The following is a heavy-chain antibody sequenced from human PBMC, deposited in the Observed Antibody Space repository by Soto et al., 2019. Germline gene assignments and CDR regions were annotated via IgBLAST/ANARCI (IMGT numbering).Heavy chain of an antibody. CDR1: GFTFGYYY. CDR2: ISSSGSTI. CDR3: AREEAVAGTVIDY. D-gene: IGHD6-19*01. V-gene: IGHV3-11*01. J-gene: IGHJ4*02. Sequence: PGGSLRLSCAASGFTFGYYYMSWIRQAPGKGLEWVSYISSSGSTIYYADSVKGRFTISRDNAKNSLYLQMNSLRAEDTAVYYCAREEAVAGTVIDYWGQGTLVTVSS.